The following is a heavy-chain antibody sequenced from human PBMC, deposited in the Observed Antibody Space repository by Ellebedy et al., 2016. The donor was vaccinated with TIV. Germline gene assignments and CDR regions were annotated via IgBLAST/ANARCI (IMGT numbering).Heavy chain of an antibody. J-gene: IGHJ4*02. Sequence: GESLKISCAASGFTFSSYAMSWVRQAPGKGLEWVSVITDSGENTYYTDSVRGRFTISRDNFKNTLYLQMNSLRAEDTAVYYSAKVTGWYGYWGQGTLVTVSS. V-gene: IGHV3-23*01. CDR3: AKVTGWYGY. CDR2: ITDSGENT. D-gene: IGHD6-19*01. CDR1: GFTFSSYA.